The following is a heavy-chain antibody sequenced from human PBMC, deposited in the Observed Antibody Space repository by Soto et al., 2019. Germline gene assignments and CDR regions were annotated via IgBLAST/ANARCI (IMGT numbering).Heavy chain of an antibody. D-gene: IGHD6-19*01. CDR1: GITFSSYA. CDR2: ISYDGNNK. CDR3: AREWGSGWTSFDY. J-gene: IGHJ4*02. Sequence: QVQLVESGGGVVQPGRSLRVSCAASGITFSSYAMHWVRQAPGKGLEWVAVISYDGNNKYYAGSVKGRFTISRDNSKNTLYLQMNSLRAEDTAVYYWAREWGSGWTSFDYWGQGTLVTVSS. V-gene: IGHV3-30-3*01.